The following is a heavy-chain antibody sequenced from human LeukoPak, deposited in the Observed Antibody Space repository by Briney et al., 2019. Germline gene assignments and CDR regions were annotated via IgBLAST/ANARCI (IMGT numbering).Heavy chain of an antibody. V-gene: IGHV4-31*03. D-gene: IGHD4-17*01. Sequence: SETLSLTCTVSSGSISSVGYYWSWIRQHPGKGLEWVGYIYYSGSTYYNPSLKSRVTISVDTSENQFSLRLSSVTAADTAVYYCARGDYGDYDFDYWGQGILVTVSS. CDR1: SGSISSVGYY. CDR3: ARGDYGDYDFDY. J-gene: IGHJ4*02. CDR2: IYYSGST.